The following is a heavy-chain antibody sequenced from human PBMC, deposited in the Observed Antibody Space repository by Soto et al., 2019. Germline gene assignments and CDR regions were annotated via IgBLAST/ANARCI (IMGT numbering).Heavy chain of an antibody. J-gene: IGHJ6*02. CDR1: GFTFSSYA. D-gene: IGHD4-4*01. Sequence: QVQLVESGGGVVQPGRSLRLSCAASGFTFSSYAMHWVRQAPGKGLEWVAVISYDGSNKYYADSVKGRFTISRDNSKNTLYLQMNSLRAEDTAVYYCARDGEAVTTYGRYYYYGMDVWGQGTTVTVSS. CDR3: ARDGEAVTTYGRYYYYGMDV. CDR2: ISYDGSNK. V-gene: IGHV3-30-3*01.